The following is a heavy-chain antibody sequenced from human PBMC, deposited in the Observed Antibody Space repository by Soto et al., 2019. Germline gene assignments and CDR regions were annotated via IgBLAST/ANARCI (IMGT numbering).Heavy chain of an antibody. Sequence: GASVKVSCKASGGTFSSYTISWVRQAPGQGLEWMGRIIPILGIANYAQKFQGRVTITADKSTSTAYMELSSLRSEDTAVYYCATTDYDILTGTPRSIQSGFLDYWGQGTLVTVSS. J-gene: IGHJ4*02. V-gene: IGHV1-69*02. CDR1: GGTFSSYT. CDR2: IIPILGIA. CDR3: ATTDYDILTGTPRSIQSGFLDY. D-gene: IGHD3-9*01.